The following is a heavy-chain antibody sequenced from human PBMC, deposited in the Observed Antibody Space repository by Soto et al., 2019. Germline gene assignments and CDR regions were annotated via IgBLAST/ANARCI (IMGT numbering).Heavy chain of an antibody. CDR3: TRLAYSTTWYGFDF. D-gene: IGHD6-13*01. Sequence: EVQLVESGGGLVQPGGSLKLSCAASGFSFSGSAMHWVRQASGKGLEWVGRIKHKASNYATAYAASVKGRFTIARDDSENTAYLQMNSLKTEDTAVYFCTRLAYSTTWYGFDFWGHGTLVTVSS. CDR1: GFSFSGSA. V-gene: IGHV3-73*02. CDR2: IKHKASNYAT. J-gene: IGHJ4*01.